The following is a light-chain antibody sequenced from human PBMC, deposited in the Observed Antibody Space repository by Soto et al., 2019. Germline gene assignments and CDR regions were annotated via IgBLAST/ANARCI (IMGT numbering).Light chain of an antibody. CDR1: SSDVGRYNY. Sequence: QSVLTQPASVSGSPGQSITISCTGTSSDVGRYNYVSWYQQHPGKAPKLMIYEVSNRPSGVFNRFSGSKSGNTASLTISGLQAEDEADYYCSSYTSSSTRVFGGGTKLTVL. J-gene: IGLJ3*02. CDR3: SSYTSSSTRV. V-gene: IGLV2-14*01. CDR2: EVS.